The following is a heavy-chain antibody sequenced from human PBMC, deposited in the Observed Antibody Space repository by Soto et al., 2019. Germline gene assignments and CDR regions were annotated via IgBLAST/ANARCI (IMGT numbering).Heavy chain of an antibody. CDR3: GRGPGYSYGPA. CDR1: GYTFTSYS. J-gene: IGHJ5*02. D-gene: IGHD5-18*01. CDR2: INAGNGNT. Sequence: GASVKVSCKASGYTFTSYSMNWVRQAPGQRLEWMGWINAGNGNTKYSQKFQSRVTITRDTSASTAYMELSSLRPEDTAVYYCGRGPGYSYGPAWGQGTLGTGSS. V-gene: IGHV1-3*01.